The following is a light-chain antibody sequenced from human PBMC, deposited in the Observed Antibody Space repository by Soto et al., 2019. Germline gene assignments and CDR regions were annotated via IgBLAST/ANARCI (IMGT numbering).Light chain of an antibody. Sequence: IVLTQSPGPLSLSPGQRVTLSCRACQSVTSTYLAWHQQKPGQAPRLLMYGASTRATGIPDRFSGSVSGTDFTLTISRLEPEDFAVYYCQQYESSPRTFGQGTKLEIK. CDR2: GAS. CDR3: QQYESSPRT. J-gene: IGKJ2*01. CDR1: QSVTSTY. V-gene: IGKV3-20*01.